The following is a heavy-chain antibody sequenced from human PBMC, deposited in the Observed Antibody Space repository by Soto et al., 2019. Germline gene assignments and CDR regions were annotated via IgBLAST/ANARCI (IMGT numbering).Heavy chain of an antibody. J-gene: IGHJ4*02. CDR3: ARALSPGSYCDY. CDR2: IYYSGST. V-gene: IGHV4-31*03. D-gene: IGHD3-10*01. CDR1: GGSISSGGYY. Sequence: PSETLSLTCTVSGGSISSGGYYWSWIRQHPGKGLEWIGYIYYSGSTYYNPSLKSRVTISVDTSKNQFSLKLSSVTAADTAVYYCARALSPGSYCDYWGQGTLVTVSS.